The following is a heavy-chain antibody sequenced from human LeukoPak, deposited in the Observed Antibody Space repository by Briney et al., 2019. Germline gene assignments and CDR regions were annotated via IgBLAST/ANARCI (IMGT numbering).Heavy chain of an antibody. V-gene: IGHV4-4*07. J-gene: IGHJ5*02. CDR3: ASGSSGYDP. D-gene: IGHD5-12*01. CDR1: GGSISNYY. CDR2: IYSSGTT. Sequence: SETLSLTCTVSGGSISNYYWSWIRQPAGKGLDWIGRIYSSGTTIYNPSLKSRVTMSVGTSKNQFSLKLSSVTAADTAVYFCASGSSGYDPWGQGTLVTVSS.